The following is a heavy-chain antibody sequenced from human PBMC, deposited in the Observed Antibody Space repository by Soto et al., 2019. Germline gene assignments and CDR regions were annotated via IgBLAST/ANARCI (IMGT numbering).Heavy chain of an antibody. D-gene: IGHD3-16*02. J-gene: IGHJ6*02. CDR3: ARGKNDYVWGSYRSYYYGMDV. CDR2: INHSGST. Sequence: SETLSLTCAVYGGSFSGYYWSWIRQPPGKGLEWIGEINHSGSTNYNPSLKSRVTISVDTSKNQFSLKLSPVTAADTAVYYCARGKNDYVWGSYRSYYYGMDVWGQGTTVTVSS. CDR1: GGSFSGYY. V-gene: IGHV4-34*01.